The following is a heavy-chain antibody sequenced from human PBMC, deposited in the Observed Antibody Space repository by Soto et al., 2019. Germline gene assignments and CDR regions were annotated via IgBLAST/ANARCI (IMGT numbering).Heavy chain of an antibody. J-gene: IGHJ4*02. Sequence: EVQLLESGGGLVQPGGSLRLSCAASRFTFHIYPMTWVRQTPGKGLEWVSTISRGADDTQYADSVKGRFTLTRDDSKTTLYLQLNGLRAEDTAVYYCARRGERWLPEDYWGQGTLVTVSS. CDR1: RFTFHIYP. CDR2: ISRGADDT. D-gene: IGHD6-19*01. V-gene: IGHV3-23*01. CDR3: ARRGERWLPEDY.